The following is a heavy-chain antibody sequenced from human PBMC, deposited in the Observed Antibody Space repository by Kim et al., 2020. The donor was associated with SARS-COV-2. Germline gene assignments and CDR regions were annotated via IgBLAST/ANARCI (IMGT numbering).Heavy chain of an antibody. J-gene: IGHJ4*01. Sequence: SETLSLTCTVSGYSISSGYYWGWIRQPPGKGLEWIGSIYHSGSTYYNPSLKSRVTISVDTSKNQFSLKLSSVTAADTAVYYCASFLVTSGSYSYYFDYWG. V-gene: IGHV4-38-2*02. CDR1: GYSISSGYY. D-gene: IGHD1-26*01. CDR3: ASFLVTSGSYSYYFDY. CDR2: IYHSGST.